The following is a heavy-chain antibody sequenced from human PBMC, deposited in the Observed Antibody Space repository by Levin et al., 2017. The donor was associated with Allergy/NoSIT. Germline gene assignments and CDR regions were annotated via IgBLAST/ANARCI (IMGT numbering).Heavy chain of an antibody. CDR3: ARGEMATISYFDY. J-gene: IGHJ4*02. V-gene: IGHV4-39*01. CDR1: GGSISSSSYY. Sequence: SQTLSLTCTVSGGSISSSSYYWGWIRQPPGKGLEWIGSIYYSGSTYYNPSLKSRVTISVDTSKNQFSLKLRSVTAADTAVYYCARGEMATISYFDYWGQGTLVTVSS. D-gene: IGHD5-24*01. CDR2: IYYSGST.